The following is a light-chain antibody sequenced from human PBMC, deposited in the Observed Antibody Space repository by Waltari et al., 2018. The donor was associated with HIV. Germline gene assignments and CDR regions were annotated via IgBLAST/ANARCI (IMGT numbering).Light chain of an antibody. V-gene: IGKV1-5*03. CDR3: QQYKSPPIT. CDR2: KSS. CDR1: QSISSW. Sequence: VTITCRASQSISSWLAWYQQKPGKAPKLLIYKSSSLQSGVPSRFSGSGSGTEFTLTISSLQPDDFATYYCQQYKSPPITFGQGTRLEVK. J-gene: IGKJ5*01.